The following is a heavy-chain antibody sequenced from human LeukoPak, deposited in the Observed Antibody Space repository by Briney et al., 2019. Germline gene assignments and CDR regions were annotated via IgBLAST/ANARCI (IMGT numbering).Heavy chain of an antibody. CDR2: IYGINNT. CDR1: GFNVISNY. V-gene: IGHV3-53*01. D-gene: IGHD3-10*01. J-gene: IGHJ6*03. Sequence: PGGSLRLSCAASGFNVISNYMTWVRQAPGQGLEWVSVIYGINNTYYADSMKGRLTISRDTSKNTLDLQMNSLRAEDTAIYYCARVRGSGSYSNYYYMDVWGKGTTVTVSS. CDR3: ARVRGSGSYSNYYYMDV.